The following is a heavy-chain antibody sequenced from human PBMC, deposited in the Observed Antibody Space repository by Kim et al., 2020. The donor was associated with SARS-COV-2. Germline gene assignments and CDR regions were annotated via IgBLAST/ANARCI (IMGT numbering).Heavy chain of an antibody. D-gene: IGHD2-8*01. V-gene: IGHV3-23*01. CDR2: T. CDR3: AKGGSNGVWGD. Sequence: TYYAGCVHGRFTINRDNSKKTLYLQMNSLRAEDTAVYYCAKGGSNGVWGDWGQGTLVTVSS. J-gene: IGHJ4*02.